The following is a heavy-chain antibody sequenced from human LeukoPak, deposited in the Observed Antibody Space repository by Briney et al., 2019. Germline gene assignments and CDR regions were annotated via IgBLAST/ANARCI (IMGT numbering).Heavy chain of an antibody. CDR3: AKDGWYYFDY. J-gene: IGHJ4*02. CDR1: GFTFSSYA. D-gene: IGHD2-15*01. Sequence: PRGSLRLSCAASGFTFSSYAMSWVRQAPGKGLEWVSAISGSGGSTYYADSVKGRFTISRDNSKNTLYLQMNSLRAGDTAVYYCAKDGWYYFDYWGQGTLVTVSS. V-gene: IGHV3-23*01. CDR2: ISGSGGST.